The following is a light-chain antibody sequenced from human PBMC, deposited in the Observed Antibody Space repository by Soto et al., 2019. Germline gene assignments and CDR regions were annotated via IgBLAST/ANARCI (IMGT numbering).Light chain of an antibody. V-gene: IGKV1D-12*01. CDR3: QQANSFPRT. J-gene: IGKJ1*01. CDR2: AAS. Sequence: DIQMTPSPSSVSASVGDRVTITCRASQAISTWLAWYQQKPGKAPKLLIYAASNLQTGAPSRFSGSGSGTDFTLTISSLQPEEFATYYCQQANSFPRTFGQGTKVEIK. CDR1: QAISTW.